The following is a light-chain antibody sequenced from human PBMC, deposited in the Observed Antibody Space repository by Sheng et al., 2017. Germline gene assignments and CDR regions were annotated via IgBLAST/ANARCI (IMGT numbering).Light chain of an antibody. CDR1: QSIFSY. Sequence: DIQLTQSPSFLSASVGDRVSITCRASQSIFSYLAWYQEKPGKAPELLMYTASTLQSGVPSRFSASGSGTEFTLTITSLQPEDFATYYCQQVNSYPLTFGGGTKVEIK. V-gene: IGKV1-9*01. CDR3: QQVNSYPLT. CDR2: TAS. J-gene: IGKJ4*01.